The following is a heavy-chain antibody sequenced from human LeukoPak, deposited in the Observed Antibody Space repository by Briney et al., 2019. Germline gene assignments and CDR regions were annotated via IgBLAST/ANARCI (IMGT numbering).Heavy chain of an antibody. CDR3: ASVDISMDV. Sequence: PSETLSLTCTVSGGSISSSSYYWGWIRQPPGKGLEWIGSTYYSGSTYYNPSLKSRVTISVDTSKNQFSLKLSSVTAADTAVYYCASVDISMDVWGKGTTVTVSS. CDR1: GGSISSSSYY. J-gene: IGHJ6*04. V-gene: IGHV4-39*01. D-gene: IGHD2-2*03. CDR2: TYYSGST.